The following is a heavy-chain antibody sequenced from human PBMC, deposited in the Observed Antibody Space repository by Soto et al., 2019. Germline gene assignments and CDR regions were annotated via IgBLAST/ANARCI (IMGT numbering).Heavy chain of an antibody. CDR2: ISSSSSYI. J-gene: IGHJ4*02. CDR1: GFTFSSYS. D-gene: IGHD5-12*01. Sequence: GGSLRLSCAASGFTFSSYSMNWVRQAPGKGLEWVSSISSSSSYIYYADSVKGRFTISRDNAKNSLYLQMNSLRAEDTAVYYCATSGYDFKVLVYWGQGTLVTVS. CDR3: ATSGYDFKVLVY. V-gene: IGHV3-21*01.